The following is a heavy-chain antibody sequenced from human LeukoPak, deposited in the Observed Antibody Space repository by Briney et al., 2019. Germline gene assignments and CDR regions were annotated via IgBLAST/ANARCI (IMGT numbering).Heavy chain of an antibody. V-gene: IGHV4-34*01. CDR1: GGSFSGYY. CDR2: INHSGST. Sequence: SETLSLTCAVSGGSFSGYYWNWIRQPPGKGLEWIGEINHSGSTNYNPSLKSRVTISIDTSKDQFSLILSSVTAADTAVYYCARGLSDVYWGQGTLVTVSS. J-gene: IGHJ4*02. CDR3: ARGLSDVY.